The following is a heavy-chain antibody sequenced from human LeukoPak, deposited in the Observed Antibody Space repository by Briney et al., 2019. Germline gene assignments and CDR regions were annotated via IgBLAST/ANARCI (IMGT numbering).Heavy chain of an antibody. V-gene: IGHV4-34*01. D-gene: IGHD3-22*01. CDR3: ARDHYYDSSGYTFRH. CDR2: INHSGST. CDR1: GGSFSGYC. Sequence: SETLSLTCAVYGGSFSGYCWSWIRQPPGKGLEWIGEINHSGSTNYNPSLKSRVTISVDTSKNQFSLKLSSVTAADTAVYYCARDHYYDSSGYTFRHWGQGTLVTVSS. J-gene: IGHJ1*01.